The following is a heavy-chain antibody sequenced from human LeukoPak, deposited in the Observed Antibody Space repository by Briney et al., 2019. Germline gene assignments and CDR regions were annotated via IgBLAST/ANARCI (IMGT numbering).Heavy chain of an antibody. Sequence: SETLSLTCTVSGGSISNNDYYWSWVRQPAGRGLEWLGHIYSSGSTSYNPSLKSRVTMSVDTSKNQFSLKLSSVTAADTAVYYCAAKEIAAAGGGYFDYWGQGTLVTVSS. CDR1: GGSISNNDYY. J-gene: IGHJ4*02. CDR2: IYSSGST. CDR3: AAKEIAAAGGGYFDY. D-gene: IGHD6-13*01. V-gene: IGHV4-61*09.